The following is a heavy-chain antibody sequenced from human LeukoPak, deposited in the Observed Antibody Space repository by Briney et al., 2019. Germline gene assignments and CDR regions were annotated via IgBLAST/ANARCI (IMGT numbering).Heavy chain of an antibody. Sequence: SETLSLTCTVSGGSISSYYWSWIRQPPGKGLEWIGYIYYSGGTNYNPSLKSRVTISVDTSKNQFSLKLSSVTAADTAVYYCARESEGVDYWGQGTLVTVSS. D-gene: IGHD3-3*01. J-gene: IGHJ4*02. CDR1: GGSISSYY. CDR3: ARESEGVDY. V-gene: IGHV4-59*01. CDR2: IYYSGGT.